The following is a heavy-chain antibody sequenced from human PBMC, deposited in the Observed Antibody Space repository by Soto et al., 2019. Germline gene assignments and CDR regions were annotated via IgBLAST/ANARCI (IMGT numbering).Heavy chain of an antibody. J-gene: IGHJ4*02. CDR1: GFTFSSYA. Sequence: GGSLRLSCTASGFTFSSYAMSWVRQAPGKGLEWVSAISGSGGSTYYADSVKGRFTISRDNSKNTLYLQMNSLRAEDTAVYYCAKGGGAFLEWLLTFDYWGQGTLVTVSS. CDR3: AKGGGAFLEWLLTFDY. D-gene: IGHD3-3*01. V-gene: IGHV3-23*01. CDR2: ISGSGGST.